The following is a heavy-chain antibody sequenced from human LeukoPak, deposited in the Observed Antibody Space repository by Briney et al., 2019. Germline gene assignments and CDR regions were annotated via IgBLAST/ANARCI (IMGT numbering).Heavy chain of an antibody. J-gene: IGHJ6*03. V-gene: IGHV3-23*01. CDR2: ISGSGGST. CDR3: AKDVGAYRDYYYYMDV. CDR1: GFTFSSYA. Sequence: PGGSLRLSCAASGFTFSSYAMSWVRQAPGKGLEWVSAISGSGGSTYYADSVKGRFTISRDNSKNSLYLQMNSLRAEDTALYYCAKDVGAYRDYYYYMDVWGKGTTVTVSS. D-gene: IGHD3-16*01.